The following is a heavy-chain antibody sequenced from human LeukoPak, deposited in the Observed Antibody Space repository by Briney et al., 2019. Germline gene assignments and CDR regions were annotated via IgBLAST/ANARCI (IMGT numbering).Heavy chain of an antibody. V-gene: IGHV4-34*01. CDR2: INHSGST. J-gene: IGHJ4*02. Sequence: PSETLSLTCAVYGGSFSGYYWSRIRQPPGKGLEWIGEINHSGSTNYNPSLKSRVTISVDTSKNQFSLKLSSVTAADTAVYYCARGGRGYSYGERVPNWGQGTLVTVSS. CDR3: ARGGRGYSYGERVPN. D-gene: IGHD5-18*01. CDR1: GGSFSGYY.